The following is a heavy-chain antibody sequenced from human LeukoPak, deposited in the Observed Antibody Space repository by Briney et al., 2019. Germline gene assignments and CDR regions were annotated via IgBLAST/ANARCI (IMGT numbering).Heavy chain of an antibody. Sequence: GGSLRLSCAASGFNVNVNYMSWVRQAPGKGLEWVSRINTNGSPTQYADSVKGRFTISRDNSKNTLYLQMNSLRAEDTAVYYCAREGRYGSTFDYWGQGTLVTVSS. CDR2: INTNGSPT. CDR1: GFNVNVNY. J-gene: IGHJ4*02. CDR3: AREGRYGSTFDY. V-gene: IGHV3-53*01. D-gene: IGHD2-2*01.